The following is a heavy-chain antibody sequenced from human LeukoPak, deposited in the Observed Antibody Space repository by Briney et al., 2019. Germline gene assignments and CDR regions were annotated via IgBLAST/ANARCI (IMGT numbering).Heavy chain of an antibody. CDR1: GGSISSSSYY. CDR2: IYYSGST. V-gene: IGHV4-39*07. Sequence: SETLSLTCTVSGGSISSSSYYWGWIRQPPGKGLEWIGSIYYSGSTYYNPSLKSRVTISVDTSKNQFSLKLSSVTAADTAVYYCARGHYDFWSGYFDYWGQGTLVTVSS. CDR3: ARGHYDFWSGYFDY. J-gene: IGHJ4*02. D-gene: IGHD3-3*01.